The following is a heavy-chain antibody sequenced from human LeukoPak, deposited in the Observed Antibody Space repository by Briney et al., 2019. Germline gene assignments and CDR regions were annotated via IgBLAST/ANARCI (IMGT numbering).Heavy chain of an antibody. CDR3: ARVQTYYDFWSGYTTTPYYYYYMDV. CDR1: GGSISSYY. J-gene: IGHJ6*03. Sequence: PSETLSLTCTVSGGSISSYYWSWIRQPPGKGLEWIGYIYYSWSTNYNPSLKSRVTISIDTSKNQCSMKLSSVTAADTAVYYCARVQTYYDFWSGYTTTPYYYYYMDVWGKGTTVTVSS. V-gene: IGHV4-59*01. CDR2: IYYSWST. D-gene: IGHD3-3*01.